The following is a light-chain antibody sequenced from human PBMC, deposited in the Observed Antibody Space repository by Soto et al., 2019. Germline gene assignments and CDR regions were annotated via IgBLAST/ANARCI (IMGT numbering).Light chain of an antibody. V-gene: IGLV1-40*01. J-gene: IGLJ2*01. CDR1: SSNIGAGYD. Sequence: QSVLTQPPSVSGAPGQRVTISCTGSSSNIGAGYDVHWYQRFPGTTPKFLIYGNTNRPSGVPDRFSASKSGTSASLDITGLQAEDEAEYFCQSYDSSLTVVFGGGTKLTVL. CDR3: QSYDSSLTVV. CDR2: GNT.